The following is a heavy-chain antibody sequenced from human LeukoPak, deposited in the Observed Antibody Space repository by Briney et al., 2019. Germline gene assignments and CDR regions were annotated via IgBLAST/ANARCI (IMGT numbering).Heavy chain of an antibody. J-gene: IGHJ3*01. CDR3: TRKATTGPTKAAFDV. D-gene: IGHD4-17*01. CDR2: VYHSGSG. CDR1: GGSISSYY. Sequence: SETLSLTCTVSGGSISSYYWSWIRQPPGRGLEWIGHVYHSGSGYYNPSLKSRVAMSVDTSKNQFSLKLSSVTAVDTAVYYCTRKATTGPTKAAFDVWGQGTMVTVSS. V-gene: IGHV4-59*04.